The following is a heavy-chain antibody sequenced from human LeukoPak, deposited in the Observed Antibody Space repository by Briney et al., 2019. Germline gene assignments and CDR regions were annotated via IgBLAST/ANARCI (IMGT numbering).Heavy chain of an antibody. CDR2: IRYDGSNK. CDR1: GFTFSSYG. D-gene: IGHD6-13*01. J-gene: IGHJ6*02. Sequence: GGSLRLSCAASGFTFSSYGMHWVRQAPGKGLEWVAFIRYDGSNKYYADSVKGRFTISRDNSKNTLYLQMNSLRAEDTAVYYCANALRYSSNHYYYYYGMDVWGQGTTVTASS. V-gene: IGHV3-30*02. CDR3: ANALRYSSNHYYYYYGMDV.